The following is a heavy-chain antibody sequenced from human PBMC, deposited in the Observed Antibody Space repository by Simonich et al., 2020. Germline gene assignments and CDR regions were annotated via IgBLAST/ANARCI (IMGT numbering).Heavy chain of an antibody. J-gene: IGHJ3*02. V-gene: IGHV4-34*01. CDR1: GGSFSGYY. CDR3: ARPLGIVWAFDI. D-gene: IGHD3-16*01. Sequence: QVQLQQWGAGLLKPSETLSLTCAVYGGSFSGYYWSWIRQPPGKGLAWIGEINHSGSTNYNPSLKRRFTISVDTSKNQFSLKLSSVTAADTAVYYCARPLGIVWAFDIWGQGTMVTVSS. CDR2: INHSGST.